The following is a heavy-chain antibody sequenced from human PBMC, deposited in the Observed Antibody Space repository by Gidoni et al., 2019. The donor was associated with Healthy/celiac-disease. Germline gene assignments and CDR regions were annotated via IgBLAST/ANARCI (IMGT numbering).Heavy chain of an antibody. CDR3: ARGIWFGELLSYNWFDP. D-gene: IGHD3-10*01. V-gene: IGHV3-13*04. Sequence: EVQLVESGGGLVQPGGSLRLSCAASGFTFSGYDMHWVRQATGKGLEWVSASGTAGDTYYPGSVKGRFTISRENAKNSLYLQMNSLRAGDTAVYYCARGIWFGELLSYNWFDPWGQGTLVTVSS. CDR2: SGTAGDT. CDR1: GFTFSGYD. J-gene: IGHJ5*02.